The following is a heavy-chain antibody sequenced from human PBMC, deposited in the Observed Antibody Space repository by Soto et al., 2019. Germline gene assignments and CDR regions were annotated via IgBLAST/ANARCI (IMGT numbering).Heavy chain of an antibody. V-gene: IGHV3-11*04. J-gene: IGHJ4*02. CDR1: GFTLSDYY. CDR3: AKSARRITMIVVEFDY. CDR2: ISSSGRTI. D-gene: IGHD3-22*01. Sequence: PGGSLRLSCAASGFTLSDYYMSWIRQAPGKGLEWISYISSSGRTIYYADSAKGRFTISRDNAKNSLYLQLNSLRAEDTAVYYCAKSARRITMIVVEFDYWGQGTLVTVSS.